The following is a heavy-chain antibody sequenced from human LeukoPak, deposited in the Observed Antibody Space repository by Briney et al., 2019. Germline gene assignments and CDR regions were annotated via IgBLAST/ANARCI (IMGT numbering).Heavy chain of an antibody. CDR1: GFTFSSYA. J-gene: IGHJ6*04. CDR2: IPYDGSNK. CDR3: GRVGGFVVMATATPPGGLMGGRDV. V-gene: IGHV3-30-3*01. D-gene: IGHD2-15*01. Sequence: GGSLRLSCAASGFTFSSYAMHWVRQAPGKGLEWVAVIPYDGSNKYYADSVKGRFTISRDNSKNTLYLQMNSLRPEDTAVYYCGRVGGFVVMATATPPGGLMGGRDVWGKGPTVTVSS.